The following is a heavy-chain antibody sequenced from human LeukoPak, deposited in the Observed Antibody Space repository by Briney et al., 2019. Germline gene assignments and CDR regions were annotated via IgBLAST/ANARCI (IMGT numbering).Heavy chain of an antibody. J-gene: IGHJ4*02. CDR1: GYTFTDYY. CDR3: SREDY. CDR2: INSKSGDT. V-gene: IGHV1-2*02. Sequence: ASVKVSCKASGYTFTDYYLFWVRQAPGHGLEWMAWINSKSGDTRFAQRFDGRVTLTRDTSISTVYMELNSLTPDDTAIYCCSREDYWGQGTLVTVSS.